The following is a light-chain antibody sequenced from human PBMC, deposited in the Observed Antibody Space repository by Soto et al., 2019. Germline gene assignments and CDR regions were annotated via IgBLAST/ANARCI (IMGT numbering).Light chain of an antibody. Sequence: EIGLTLSPSTPSFTPWESATLSCRASQSVSSNLAWYQQKPGQAPRRLIYGASSRATGIPDRFSGSGSGTDFTLTIFRLEPEDVAVYYCQQYGSLRWTVGQRARLEI. CDR2: GAS. J-gene: IGKJ5*01. CDR1: QSVSSN. V-gene: IGKV3-20*01. CDR3: QQYGSLRWT.